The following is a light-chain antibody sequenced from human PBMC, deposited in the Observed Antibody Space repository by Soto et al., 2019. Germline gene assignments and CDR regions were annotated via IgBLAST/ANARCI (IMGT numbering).Light chain of an antibody. CDR1: QSVATN. Sequence: VLTQSPSTLSVSPGESATLACGASQSVATNLAWYQQRPGQAPSLLIYGASKRAIGLPARFSGSGSGTDFTLTISRVEPADSAMYYCQQFGSSWWTFAQGTKVDIK. CDR3: QQFGSSWWT. V-gene: IGKV3-20*01. CDR2: GAS. J-gene: IGKJ1*01.